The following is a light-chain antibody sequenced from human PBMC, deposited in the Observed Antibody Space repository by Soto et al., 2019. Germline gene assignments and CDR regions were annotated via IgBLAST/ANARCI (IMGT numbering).Light chain of an antibody. CDR1: SSDVGGYNY. Sequence: QSVLTQPASVSGSPGQSITISCTGTSSDVGGYNYVSWYQQHPGKAPKLMLYDVGSRPSGVSNRFSGSKSGNTASLTISGLQAEHEADYYCCSYTSSTTWVFGGGTKVTVL. J-gene: IGLJ3*02. V-gene: IGLV2-14*03. CDR2: DVG. CDR3: CSYTSSTTWV.